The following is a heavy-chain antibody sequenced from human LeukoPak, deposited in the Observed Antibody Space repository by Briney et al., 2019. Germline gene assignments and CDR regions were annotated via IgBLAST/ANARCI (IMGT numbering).Heavy chain of an antibody. J-gene: IGHJ3*02. CDR3: ARHRGVNYYDNLYDAFDI. CDR1: GGSISSSSYY. V-gene: IGHV4-39*01. CDR2: IYYSGST. D-gene: IGHD3-22*01. Sequence: PSETLSLTCTVSGGSISSSSYYWGWIRQPPGKGLEWIGSIYYSGSTYYNPSLKSRVTISVDTSKNQFSLKLSSVTAADTAVYYCARHRGVNYYDNLYDAFDIWGQGTMVTVSS.